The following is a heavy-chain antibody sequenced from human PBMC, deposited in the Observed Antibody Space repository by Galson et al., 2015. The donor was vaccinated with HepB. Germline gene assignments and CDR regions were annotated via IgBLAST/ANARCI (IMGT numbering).Heavy chain of an antibody. D-gene: IGHD1-14*01. CDR3: VKDINSPYTRSLPRFDP. CDR2: IAYDGSNT. CDR1: GFTFSGYG. V-gene: IGHV3-30*18. J-gene: IGHJ5*02. Sequence: SLRLSCAASGFTFSGYGMHWVRQAPGKGLEWVAVIAYDGSNTTYGESVKGRFTISRDNSKNTLYLQMSSLRSKDTAVYYCVKDINSPYTRSLPRFDPWGQGTVGTVAP.